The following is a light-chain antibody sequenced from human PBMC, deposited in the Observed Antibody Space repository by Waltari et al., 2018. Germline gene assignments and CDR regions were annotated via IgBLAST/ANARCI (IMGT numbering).Light chain of an antibody. CDR2: SNT. J-gene: IGLJ2*01. V-gene: IGLV1-40*01. CDR1: NSTFGANCD. CDR3: QSYDTSLSAWV. Sequence: QSVLTQPPSVSGAPGQRVTIPCTGRNSTFGANCDVHWYPQLPGTVPQPLTYSNTIRPPGIPDRFSGSKSGTSASLAITGLRAEDEGDYYCQSYDTSLSAWVFGGGTRLTVL.